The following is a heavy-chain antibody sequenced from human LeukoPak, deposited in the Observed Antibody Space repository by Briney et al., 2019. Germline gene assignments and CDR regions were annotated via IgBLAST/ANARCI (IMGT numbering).Heavy chain of an antibody. Sequence: SETLSLTCAVYGGSFSGYYWTWSRQPPGKGLEWIGEINHSGMSAYDPSLKSRVIISVDTSKKQFSLKLTSVTAADTAIYYCARHRWTIEVETSLGRGLGGWFDPWGQGSLVTVSS. CDR3: ARHRWTIEVETSLGRGLGGWFDP. D-gene: IGHD3-16*01. J-gene: IGHJ5*02. V-gene: IGHV4-34*01. CDR2: INHSGMS. CDR1: GGSFSGYY.